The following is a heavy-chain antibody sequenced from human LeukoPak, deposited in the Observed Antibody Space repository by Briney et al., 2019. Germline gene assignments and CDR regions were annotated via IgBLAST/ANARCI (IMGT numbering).Heavy chain of an antibody. D-gene: IGHD3-22*01. V-gene: IGHV4-59*01. CDR2: IYSDGST. Sequence: SETLSLTCTVSGGSINTYYWTWIRQPPGKGLEWLGYIYSDGSTNYNPSLKSRLTISVDTSKNQFSLKLSSVIAADTAIYYCARLLSSGRSDYWGQGTLVTVSS. CDR3: ARLLSSGRSDY. J-gene: IGHJ4*02. CDR1: GGSINTYY.